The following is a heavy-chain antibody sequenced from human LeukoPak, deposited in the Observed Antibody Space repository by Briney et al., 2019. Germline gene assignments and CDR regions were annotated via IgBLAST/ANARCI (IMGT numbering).Heavy chain of an antibody. Sequence: GGSLRLSCAASGFTFSSHGMHWVRQAPGKGLEWVAAIWFDGSSTYYSDSVKGRFTISRDNSKNTLFLQMNSLRAEDTAVYYCAKDRGPYSGYDSFFDFWGQGTLVTVSS. CDR2: IWFDGSST. J-gene: IGHJ4*02. D-gene: IGHD5-12*01. CDR1: GFTFSSHG. CDR3: AKDRGPYSGYDSFFDF. V-gene: IGHV3-33*06.